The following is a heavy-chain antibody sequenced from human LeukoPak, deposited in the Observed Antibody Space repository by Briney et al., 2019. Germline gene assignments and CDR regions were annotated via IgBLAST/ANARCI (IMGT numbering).Heavy chain of an antibody. D-gene: IGHD2-15*01. CDR2: FSDSGGNT. V-gene: IGHV3-23*01. CDR1: GFTFSSYA. J-gene: IGHJ4*02. Sequence: GGSLRLSCAASGFTFSSYAMSWVRQAPGKGLEWVSAFSDSGGNTYYADSVKGRFTISRDNSKNTLCLQMNSLRAEDTAVYYCAKQLGYCSDGSCYFPYWGQGTLVTVSS. CDR3: AKQLGYCSDGSCYFPY.